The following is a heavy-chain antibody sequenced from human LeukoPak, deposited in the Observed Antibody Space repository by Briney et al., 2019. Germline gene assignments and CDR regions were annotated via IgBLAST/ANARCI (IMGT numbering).Heavy chain of an antibody. CDR3: ARGTYSSGRIPFDY. CDR2: IYYSGST. D-gene: IGHD6-19*01. Sequence: PSETLSLTCTVSGGSISSYYWSWIRQPPGKGLEWIGYIYYSGSTNYNPSLKNRVTISVDTSKSQFSLKLSSVTAADTAVNYCARGTYSSGRIPFDYWGQGTLVTVSS. V-gene: IGHV4-59*01. J-gene: IGHJ4*02. CDR1: GGSISSYY.